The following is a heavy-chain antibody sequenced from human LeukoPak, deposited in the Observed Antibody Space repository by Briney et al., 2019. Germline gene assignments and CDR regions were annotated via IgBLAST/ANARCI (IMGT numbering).Heavy chain of an antibody. D-gene: IGHD2-2*01. Sequence: SQTLSLTCTVSGGSVSSGNYYWSWIRQHPGTGLEWIGYIYYSGSTYYNPSLKSRVIISVDTSKNQFSLKLSSVTAADTAVYYCARGWVGSTRRDAFDIWGQGTMVTVSS. J-gene: IGHJ3*02. CDR3: ARGWVGSTRRDAFDI. V-gene: IGHV4-31*03. CDR2: IYYSGST. CDR1: GGSVSSGNYY.